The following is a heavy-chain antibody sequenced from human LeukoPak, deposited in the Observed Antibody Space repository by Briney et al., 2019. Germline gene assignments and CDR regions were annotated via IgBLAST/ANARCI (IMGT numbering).Heavy chain of an antibody. CDR3: ARDRYYYDSSGYYYGYFDH. J-gene: IGHJ4*02. D-gene: IGHD3-22*01. CDR1: GFTFSSYW. CDR2: INSDGSST. V-gene: IGHV3-74*01. Sequence: PGGSLRLSCAASGFTFSSYWMHWVRQAPGKGLVWVSRINSDGSSTSYADSVKGRFTISRDNSKNTVYLQMNSLRADDTAIYYCARDRYYYDSSGYYYGYFDHWGQGSLVAVSS.